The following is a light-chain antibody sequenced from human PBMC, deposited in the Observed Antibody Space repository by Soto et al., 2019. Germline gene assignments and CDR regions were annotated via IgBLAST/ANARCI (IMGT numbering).Light chain of an antibody. J-gene: IGKJ4*01. Sequence: EIVMTQSPATLSVSPGERATLSCRASQSVSSNLAWYQQKPGQAPRLLIYGASTRATGIPARFSGSGSGTEFTLTISSLQSEDFAVYYCQQYNNWPPFGGGTKV. V-gene: IGKV3-15*01. CDR2: GAS. CDR3: QQYNNWPP. CDR1: QSVSSN.